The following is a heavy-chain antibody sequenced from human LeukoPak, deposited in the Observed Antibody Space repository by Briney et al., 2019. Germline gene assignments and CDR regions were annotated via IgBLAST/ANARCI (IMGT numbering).Heavy chain of an antibody. Sequence: ASVKVSCKASGYTFTSYDINWVRQATGQGLEWMGWMNPNSGNTGSAQKFQGRVTITRNTSISTAYLELSSLRSEDTAVYYCARTQRALYTIFGVVTHNAASLYFDYWGQGTLVTVSS. V-gene: IGHV1-8*03. J-gene: IGHJ4*02. CDR1: GYTFTSYD. CDR2: MNPNSGNT. CDR3: ARTQRALYTIFGVVTHNAASLYFDY. D-gene: IGHD3-3*01.